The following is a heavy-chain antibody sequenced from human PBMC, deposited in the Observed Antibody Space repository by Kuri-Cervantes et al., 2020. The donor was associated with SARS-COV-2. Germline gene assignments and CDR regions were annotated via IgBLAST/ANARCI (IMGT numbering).Heavy chain of an antibody. CDR3: TTELLWFGENLGFDY. J-gene: IGHJ4*02. CDR2: ISYDGSNK. V-gene: IGHV3-30-3*01. CDR1: GFTFSSYA. D-gene: IGHD3-10*01. Sequence: GESLKISCAASGFTFSSYAMHWVRQAPGKGLEWVAVISYDGSNKYYADSVKGRFTISRDNSKNTLYLQMNSLKTEDTAVYYCTTELLWFGENLGFDYWGQGTLVTVSS.